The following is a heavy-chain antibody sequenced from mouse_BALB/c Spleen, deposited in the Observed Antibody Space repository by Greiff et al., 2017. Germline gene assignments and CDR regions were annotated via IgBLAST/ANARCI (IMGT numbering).Heavy chain of an antibody. CDR1: GFTFSSFG. CDR2: ISSGSSTI. CDR3: ARGGNPYYYAMDY. Sequence: EVHLVESGGGLVQPGGSRKLSCAASGFTFSSFGMHWVRQAPEKGLEWVAYISSGSSTIYYADTVKGRFTISRDNPKNTLFLQMTSLRSEDTAVYYCARGGNPYYYAMDYWGQGTSVTVSS. D-gene: IGHD2-1*01. J-gene: IGHJ4*01. V-gene: IGHV5-17*02.